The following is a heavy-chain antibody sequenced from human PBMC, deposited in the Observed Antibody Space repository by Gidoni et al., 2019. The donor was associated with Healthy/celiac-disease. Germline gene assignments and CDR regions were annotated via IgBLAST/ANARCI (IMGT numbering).Heavy chain of an antibody. V-gene: IGHV3-23*01. CDR3: AKPKSRIAVAADDY. D-gene: IGHD6-19*01. Sequence: EVQLLESGGGLVQHGGSLRLSCAASGFTFSSYALSWVRQAPGKGLGLVSAISGSGGSTYYAYSVKGRFTISRDNSKNTLYLQMNSLRAEDTAVYYCAKPKSRIAVAADDYWGQGTLVTVSS. CDR1: GFTFSSYA. J-gene: IGHJ4*02. CDR2: ISGSGGST.